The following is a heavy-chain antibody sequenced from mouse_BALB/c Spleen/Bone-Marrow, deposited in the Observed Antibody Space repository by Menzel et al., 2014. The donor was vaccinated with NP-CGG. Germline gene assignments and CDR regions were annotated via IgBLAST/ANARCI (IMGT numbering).Heavy chain of an antibody. J-gene: IGHJ2*01. CDR3: VRAPPITSVVTRDY. Sequence: VHVKQSGPELVKPGASVKISCKASGYPFTDYSMHWVKQSHGKSLEWIGYIYPHTSDTGYNQKFRNKATLTVDISSSTAYMVLRSLTSEDSAVYYCVRAPPITSVVTRDYWGQGTTLTVSS. D-gene: IGHD1-1*01. CDR1: GYPFTDYS. V-gene: IGHV1S29*02. CDR2: IYPHTSDT.